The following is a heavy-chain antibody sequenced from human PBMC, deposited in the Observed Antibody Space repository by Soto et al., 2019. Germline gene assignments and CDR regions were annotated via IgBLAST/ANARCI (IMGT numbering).Heavy chain of an antibody. Sequence: VGSLRLSCAASGFTFSSYEMNWVRQAPGKGLEWVSYISSSGSTIYYADSVKGRFTISRDNAKNSLYLQMNSLRAEDTAVYYCARGIVAFDYWGQGTLVTVSS. D-gene: IGHD5-12*01. CDR3: ARGIVAFDY. J-gene: IGHJ4*02. V-gene: IGHV3-48*03. CDR2: ISSSGSTI. CDR1: GFTFSSYE.